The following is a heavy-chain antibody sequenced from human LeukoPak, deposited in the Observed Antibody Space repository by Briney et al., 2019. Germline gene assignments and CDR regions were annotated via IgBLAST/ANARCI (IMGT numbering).Heavy chain of an antibody. V-gene: IGHV4-39*07. Sequence: SETLSLTCTVSGGSISSSSYYWGWIRQPPGKGLEWIGSIYYSGSTYYNPSLKSRVTISVDTSKNQFSLKLSSVTAADTAVYYCARGPWIQLWGYFDYWGQGTLVTVSS. CDR1: GGSISSSSYY. CDR3: ARGPWIQLWGYFDY. CDR2: IYYSGST. J-gene: IGHJ4*02. D-gene: IGHD5-18*01.